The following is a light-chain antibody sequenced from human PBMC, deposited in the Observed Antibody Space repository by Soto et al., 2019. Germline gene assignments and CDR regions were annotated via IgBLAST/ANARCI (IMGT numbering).Light chain of an antibody. CDR2: AAS. CDR3: QQGYSTPWT. Sequence: DIQMTQSPSSLSASVGDRVTITCRASQSIGTYLHWYQQKPGKAPKLLIYAASNLQSGVPSRVSGSGSGTDFTLTMNSLQPEDFATYYCQQGYSTPWTFGQATKGEIK. V-gene: IGKV1-39*01. J-gene: IGKJ1*01. CDR1: QSIGTY.